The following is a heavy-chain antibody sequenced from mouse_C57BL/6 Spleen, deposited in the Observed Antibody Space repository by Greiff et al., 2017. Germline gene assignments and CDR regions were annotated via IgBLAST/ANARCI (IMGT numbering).Heavy chain of an antibody. CDR3: AGYDYDRAYAMDY. D-gene: IGHD2-4*01. CDR1: GYTFTSYW. J-gene: IGHJ4*01. Sequence: VQLQQPGAELVKPGASVKLSCKASGYTFTSYWMHWVKQRPGQGLEWIGMIHPNSGSTNYNEKFKSKATLTVDKSSSTAYMQLSSLTSEDSAVXYCAGYDYDRAYAMDYWGQGTSVTVSS. CDR2: IHPNSGST. V-gene: IGHV1-64*01.